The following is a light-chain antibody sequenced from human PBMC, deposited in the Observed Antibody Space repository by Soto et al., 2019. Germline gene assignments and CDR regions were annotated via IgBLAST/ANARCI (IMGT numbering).Light chain of an antibody. Sequence: QSVLTQPPSASGTPGQRVTISCSGSSSNIGSNPVNWYQQLPGTAPKLLIYNNNQWPSGVPDRFSGSKSGTSASLAISGLQSEDEADYYCAAWDGSLNAGMFGGGTKLTVL. CDR3: AAWDGSLNAGM. V-gene: IGLV1-44*01. CDR2: NNN. J-gene: IGLJ3*02. CDR1: SSNIGSNP.